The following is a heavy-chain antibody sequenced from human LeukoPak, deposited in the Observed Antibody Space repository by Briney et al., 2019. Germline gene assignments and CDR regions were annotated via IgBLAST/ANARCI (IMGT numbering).Heavy chain of an antibody. CDR3: AKAIRRYSSSSGFDY. Sequence: PGGSLRLSCAASGFTFSSYAMSWVRQAPGKGLEWVSAISGSGGSTYYADSVKGRFTISRDNSKNTLYLQMNSLRAEDTAVYYCAKAIRRYSSSSGFDYWGQGTLVTVSS. CDR1: GFTFSSYA. D-gene: IGHD6-6*01. V-gene: IGHV3-23*01. J-gene: IGHJ4*02. CDR2: ISGSGGST.